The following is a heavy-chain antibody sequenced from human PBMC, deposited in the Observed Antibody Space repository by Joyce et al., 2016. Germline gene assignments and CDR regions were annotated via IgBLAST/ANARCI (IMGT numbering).Heavy chain of an antibody. D-gene: IGHD6-25*01. CDR2: ISYDGIYK. V-gene: IGHV3-30*18. J-gene: IGHJ4*02. Sequence: QVQLVESGGGVVQPGRSLRRSCAASGLTLSNYCVHWVRQAPGKGLEWVAVISYDGIYKYYADSVKGRFTISRDNSKNTVFLEMNSLRTEDTAVYYCAKILTATYSSGWFLDYWGQGTLVTVSS. CDR1: GLTLSNYC. CDR3: AKILTATYSSGWFLDY.